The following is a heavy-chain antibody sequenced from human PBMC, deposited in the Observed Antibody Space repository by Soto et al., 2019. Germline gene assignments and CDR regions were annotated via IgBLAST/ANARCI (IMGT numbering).Heavy chain of an antibody. Sequence: QLQLQESGARLVKPSQTLSLTCGVSGDSMISGGHPWAWIRQPPGKGLEWIGYISHIGSAFYTPSLMGRATISVDRSKNQFHLSLNFVTAADTAVYYCAREAGVVGANYFDYWGQGILVTVSS. V-gene: IGHV4-30-2*01. D-gene: IGHD1-26*01. J-gene: IGHJ4*02. CDR2: ISHIGSA. CDR1: GDSMISGGHP. CDR3: AREAGVVGANYFDY.